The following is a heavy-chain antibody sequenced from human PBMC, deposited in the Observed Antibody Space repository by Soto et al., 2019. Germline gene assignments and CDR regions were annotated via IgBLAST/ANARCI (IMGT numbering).Heavy chain of an antibody. D-gene: IGHD3-22*01. CDR2: IYYSGST. Sequence: SETLSLTCSVSDDSINSDKYYWGWIRQPPGKGLEWIGYIYYSGSTYYNPSLKSRVTISVDTSKNQFSLKLSSVTAADTAVYYCARENRDYYDSSGFWYYFDYWGQGTLVTVSS. V-gene: IGHV4-30-4*08. J-gene: IGHJ4*02. CDR3: ARENRDYYDSSGFWYYFDY. CDR1: DDSINSDKYY.